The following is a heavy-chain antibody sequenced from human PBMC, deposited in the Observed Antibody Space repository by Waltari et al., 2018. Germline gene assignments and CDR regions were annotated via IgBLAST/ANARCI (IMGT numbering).Heavy chain of an antibody. J-gene: IGHJ4*02. D-gene: IGHD1-26*01. Sequence: QVHLQASGPGLVKPSETLSLSCTVSGGSLNTFFWNWIRQTAEKRLEWIGRIGVNGDTSYNPSLKSRLNMSVDRSKNQFSLNLTSVTAGDTAVYYCAKWADGTYYFDIWGQGILVTVSS. V-gene: IGHV4-4*07. CDR3: AKWADGTYYFDI. CDR2: IGVNGDT. CDR1: GGSLNTFF.